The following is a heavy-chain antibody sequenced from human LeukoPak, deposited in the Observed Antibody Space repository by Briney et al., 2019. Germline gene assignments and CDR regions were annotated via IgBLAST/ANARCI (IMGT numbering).Heavy chain of an antibody. J-gene: IGHJ1*01. CDR1: GYSISSGYY. CDR2: IYHSGST. CDR3: ARDGSYSPTEYFQH. V-gene: IGHV4-38-2*02. Sequence: SSETQSLTCTVSGYSISSGYYWGGIRQPPGKGLEWIGSIYHSGSTYYNPSLKSRVTISVDTSKNQFSLRLSSVTAADTAVYYCARDGSYSPTEYFQHWGQGTLVTVSS. D-gene: IGHD1-26*01.